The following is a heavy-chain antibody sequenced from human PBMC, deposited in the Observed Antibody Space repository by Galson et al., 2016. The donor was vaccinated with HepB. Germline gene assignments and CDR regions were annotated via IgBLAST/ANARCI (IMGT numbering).Heavy chain of an antibody. J-gene: IGHJ4*02. CDR1: GFTFSTYA. V-gene: IGHV3-23*01. D-gene: IGHD3-22*01. CDR3: AKGYGYFGS. Sequence: SLRLSCAASGFTFSTYAMTWVRQAPGKGLEWVSVISGSDDYRYYADSVKGRFTISRDNSKNTLYLQMNSLRVEDTAVYYCAKGYGYFGSWGQGTLVTVSS. CDR2: ISGSDDYR.